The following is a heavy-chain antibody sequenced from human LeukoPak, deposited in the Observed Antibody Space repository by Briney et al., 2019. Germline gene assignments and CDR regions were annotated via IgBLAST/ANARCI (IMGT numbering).Heavy chain of an antibody. CDR1: GLDFSAYD. Sequence: GGSLRLSCADSGLDFSAYDMNWVRQAPGKGLEWVSYISSSSSLIYYADSVKGRFTISRDNSKNTLYLQMSSLRAEDTAVYYCVRELRSLDYWGQGTLVTVSS. V-gene: IGHV3-48*01. D-gene: IGHD4-17*01. J-gene: IGHJ4*02. CDR3: VRELRSLDY. CDR2: ISSSSSLI.